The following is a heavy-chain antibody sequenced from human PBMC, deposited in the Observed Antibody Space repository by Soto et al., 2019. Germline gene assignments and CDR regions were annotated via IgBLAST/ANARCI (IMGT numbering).Heavy chain of an antibody. CDR3: AKCMQAYWNYDAHHI. J-gene: IGHJ3*02. Sequence: EVNLLESGGGLVQPGGSLRLSCAASGFTFSTYSMSWVRQAPGKGLEWVAHITATEGTTYYADSVKGRFTISRDTSRNTLYLQMNSLRAEDTALYYCAKCMQAYWNYDAHHIWGQGTMVTVSS. D-gene: IGHD1-7*01. CDR2: ITATEGTT. V-gene: IGHV3-23*01. CDR1: GFTFSTYS.